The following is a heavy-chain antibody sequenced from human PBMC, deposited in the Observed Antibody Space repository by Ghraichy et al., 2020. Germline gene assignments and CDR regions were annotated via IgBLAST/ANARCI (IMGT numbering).Heavy chain of an antibody. CDR3: ARLNVAVAGTEYVPLGFDP. V-gene: IGHV4-4*09. J-gene: IGHJ5*02. Sequence: SETLSLTCSVSGGSISNYYWTWIRQPPGRGLEWIGSMYSSGSTSYNPSLKSRFTISVDRSENQFSLNLNFVTAADTAVYYCARLNVAVAGTEYVPLGFDPWRQGPLVTVSS. CDR1: GGSISNYY. D-gene: IGHD6-19*01. CDR2: MYSSGST.